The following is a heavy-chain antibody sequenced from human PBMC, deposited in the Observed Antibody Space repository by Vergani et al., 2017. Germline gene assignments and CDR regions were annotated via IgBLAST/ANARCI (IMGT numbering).Heavy chain of an antibody. V-gene: IGHV1-18*01. D-gene: IGHD3-3*01. Sequence: QVQLVQSGAEVKKPGASVKVSCKASGYTFTSYGISWVRQAPGQGLEWMGWISAYNGNTNYAQKLQGSVTMTTGTSTSTAYMELRSLRSDDTAVYYCARETNGAYYDFWGGYYPYYFDYWGQGTLVTVSS. CDR1: GYTFTSYG. J-gene: IGHJ4*02. CDR2: ISAYNGNT. CDR3: ARETNGAYYDFWGGYYPYYFDY.